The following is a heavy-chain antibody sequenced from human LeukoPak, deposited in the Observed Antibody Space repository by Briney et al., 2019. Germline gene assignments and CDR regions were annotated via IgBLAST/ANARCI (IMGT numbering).Heavy chain of an antibody. CDR2: IYYSGST. Sequence: SETLSLTCTVSGGSISSGDYYWSWIRQPPGKGLEWIGYIYYSGSTYYNPSLKSRVTISVDTSKNQFSLKLSSVTAADTAVYYCARDREEYYYDSSGYYHEGPYGMDVWGQGTTVTVSS. CDR3: ARDREEYYYDSSGYYHEGPYGMDV. J-gene: IGHJ6*02. CDR1: GGSISSGDYY. D-gene: IGHD3-22*01. V-gene: IGHV4-30-4*01.